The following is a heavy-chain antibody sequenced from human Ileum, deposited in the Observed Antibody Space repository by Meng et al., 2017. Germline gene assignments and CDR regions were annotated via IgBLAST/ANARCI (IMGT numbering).Heavy chain of an antibody. V-gene: IGHV3-9*02. CDR1: GFTSDNHS. Sequence: GGSLRLSCVASGFTSDNHSVHWVRQASGKGLEWVSGIFWNSGVTGDADPVKGRFTISRDKAKKSLSLQMNSLGPDDTAFYYCTRDVTPGGADVWGQGTAVTVSS. J-gene: IGHJ6*02. CDR3: TRDVTPGGADV. D-gene: IGHD4-17*01. CDR2: IFWNSGVT.